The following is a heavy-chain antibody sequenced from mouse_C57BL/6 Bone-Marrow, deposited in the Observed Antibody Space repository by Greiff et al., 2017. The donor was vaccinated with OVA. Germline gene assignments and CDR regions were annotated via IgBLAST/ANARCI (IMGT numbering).Heavy chain of an antibody. CDR1: GFNIKDDY. D-gene: IGHD1-1*01. J-gene: IGHJ4*01. V-gene: IGHV14-4*01. CDR2: IDPENGDT. Sequence: EVQLQQSGAELVRPGASVKLSCTASGFNIKDDYMHWVKQRPEQGLEWIGWIDPENGDTEYASKFQGKATITADTSSNTAYLQLSSLTSEDTAVYYCTTLYHYYGSSYYAMDYWGQGTSVTVSS. CDR3: TTLYHYYGSSYYAMDY.